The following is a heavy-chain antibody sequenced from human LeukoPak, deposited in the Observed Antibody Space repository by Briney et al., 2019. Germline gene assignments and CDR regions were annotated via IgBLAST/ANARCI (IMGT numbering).Heavy chain of an antibody. CDR3: ARVGDIVLYYFDY. CDR2: INAGNGNT. J-gene: IGHJ4*02. Sequence: ASVTVSCKASGYTFTSYAMHWVRQAPGQRLEWMGWINAGNGNTKYSQKFQGRVTITRDTSASTAYMELSSLRSEDTAVYYCARVGDIVLYYFDYWGQGTLVTVSS. V-gene: IGHV1-3*01. CDR1: GYTFTSYA. D-gene: IGHD5-12*01.